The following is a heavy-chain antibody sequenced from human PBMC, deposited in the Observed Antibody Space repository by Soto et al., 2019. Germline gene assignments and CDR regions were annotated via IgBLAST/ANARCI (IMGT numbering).Heavy chain of an antibody. CDR3: ARLKSVRGVLQYYYGMDV. CDR1: GGSISSGDYY. Sequence: PSETLSLTCTVSGGSISSGDYYWSWIRQPPGKGLEWIGYIYYSGSTYYNPSLKSRVTISVDTSKNQFSLKLSSVTAADTAVYYCARLKSVRGVLQYYYGMDVWGQGTTVTVSS. D-gene: IGHD3-10*02. V-gene: IGHV4-30-4*01. J-gene: IGHJ6*02. CDR2: IYYSGST.